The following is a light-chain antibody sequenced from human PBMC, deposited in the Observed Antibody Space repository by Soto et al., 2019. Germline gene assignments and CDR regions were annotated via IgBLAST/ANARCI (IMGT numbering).Light chain of an antibody. J-gene: IGKJ3*01. CDR1: QSVGSK. Sequence: EIVMTQSPATLSVSPGEGATLSCRASQSVGSKLAWYQQKPGQAPRLLIYDASTRATGFPARFGGSGSGTEFTLTISSLQPEDFAIYYCQQYNNWPPFTFGPGTKVDIK. CDR3: QQYNNWPPFT. CDR2: DAS. V-gene: IGKV3-15*01.